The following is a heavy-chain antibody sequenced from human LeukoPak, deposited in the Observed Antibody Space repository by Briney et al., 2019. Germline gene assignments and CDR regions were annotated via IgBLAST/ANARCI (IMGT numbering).Heavy chain of an antibody. CDR2: IYYDGSNK. V-gene: IGHV3-33*08. D-gene: IGHD3-22*01. J-gene: IGHJ4*02. CDR1: GFTFSSYG. CDR3: ARSRYYYDSSGSYYYNY. Sequence: PGGSLRLSCAASGFTFSSYGMHWVRQAPGKGLEWVAVIYYDGSNKYYADSVKGRFTISRDNAKNSLYLQMNSLRAEDTAVYYCARSRYYYDSSGSYYYNYWGQGTLVTVSS.